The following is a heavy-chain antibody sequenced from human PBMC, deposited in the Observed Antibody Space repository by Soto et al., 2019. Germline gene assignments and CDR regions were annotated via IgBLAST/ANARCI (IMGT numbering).Heavy chain of an antibody. CDR1: GGSISRAGYS. CDR2: IYNSGST. CDR3: ASSRVVTTYFDY. J-gene: IGHJ4*02. Sequence: QLHLQESGSRLVKPSQTLSLTCAVSGGSISRAGYSWSWIRQSPGKGLEWIGYIYNSGSTFYNPSLKSRLTISVDRSKNQLSLQLNSVTAADTAVYYCASSRVVTTYFDYWGQGTLVTVSS. V-gene: IGHV4-30-2*06. D-gene: IGHD2-21*02.